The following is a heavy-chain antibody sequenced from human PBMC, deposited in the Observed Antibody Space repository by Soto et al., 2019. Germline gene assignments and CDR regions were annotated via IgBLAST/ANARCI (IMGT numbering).Heavy chain of an antibody. CDR1: GYTFTSYG. Sequence: QVQLVQSGAEVKKPGASVKVSCKASGYTFTSYGISWVRQAPGRGLEWMGWISAYNGNTNYVQKLQGRVTMTTDTSTSTAYMELRSLRSDDTAVYYCTRDGYDYGDYTYFQHWGQGTLVTVSS. CDR2: ISAYNGNT. J-gene: IGHJ1*01. CDR3: TRDGYDYGDYTYFQH. V-gene: IGHV1-18*01. D-gene: IGHD4-17*01.